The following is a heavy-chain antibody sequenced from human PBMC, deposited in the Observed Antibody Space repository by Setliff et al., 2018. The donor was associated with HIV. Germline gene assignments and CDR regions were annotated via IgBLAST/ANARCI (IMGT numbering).Heavy chain of an antibody. V-gene: IGHV3-49*04. Sequence: GGSLRLSCTASGFTFGDYTLSWVRQAPGKGLEWVGLIRSKGYGGTTDYAASVKGKFTIARDDSKSFAYLQMNSLKTEDTAVYYCTREGVTFDDYYYMDVWGKGTTVTVSS. CDR2: IRSKGYGGTT. CDR1: GFTFGDYT. CDR3: TREGVTFDDYYYMDV. D-gene: IGHD2-21*02. J-gene: IGHJ6*03.